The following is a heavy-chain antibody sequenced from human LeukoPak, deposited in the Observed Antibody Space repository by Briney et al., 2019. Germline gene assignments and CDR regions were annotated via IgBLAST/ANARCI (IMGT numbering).Heavy chain of an antibody. CDR3: ARLFYYGSGSYRIYYFDY. CDR2: IYYSGST. CDR1: GVSISSYY. V-gene: IGHV4-59*08. D-gene: IGHD3-10*01. J-gene: IGHJ4*02. Sequence: SETLSLTCTVCGVSISSYYWSWIRQPPGKGLEWIGYIYYSGSTNYNPSLKSRVTTSVDTSKNQFSLKLSSVTAADTAVYYCARLFYYGSGSYRIYYFDYWGQGTLVTVSS.